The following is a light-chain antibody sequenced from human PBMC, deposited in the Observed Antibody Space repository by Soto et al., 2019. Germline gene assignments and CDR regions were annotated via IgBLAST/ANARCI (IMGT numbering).Light chain of an antibody. CDR2: ATS. CDR1: QSTNNY. CDR3: HQSFKTPLT. Sequence: IQMTQSPPSLSASVGARVIITCRASQSTNNYVNWYQQKPGKAPKLLIYATSILQGGVPPRFSCSGSETDYTLTITSLQPEDFGTYYCHQSFKTPLTFGAGTNVEIK. J-gene: IGKJ4*01. V-gene: IGKV1-39*01.